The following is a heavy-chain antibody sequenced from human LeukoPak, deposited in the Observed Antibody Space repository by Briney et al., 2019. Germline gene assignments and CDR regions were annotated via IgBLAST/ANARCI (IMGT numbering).Heavy chain of an antibody. Sequence: GGSLRLSCATSGFPFSSYAMHLGRQAPGKGLEWVAGISYDGSNKYYADSVKGRFTISRDNSKNTLYLQMNSLRAGDTAVYYCARDRDYYDSSSPVMDYWGQGTLVTVSS. CDR1: GFPFSSYA. V-gene: IGHV3-30-3*01. J-gene: IGHJ4*02. D-gene: IGHD3-22*01. CDR2: ISYDGSNK. CDR3: ARDRDYYDSSSPVMDY.